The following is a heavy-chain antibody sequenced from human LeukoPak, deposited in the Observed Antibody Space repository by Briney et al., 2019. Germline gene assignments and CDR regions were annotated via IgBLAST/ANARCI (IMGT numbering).Heavy chain of an antibody. Sequence: ASVKVSCKASGYTFTGYYMHWVRQAPGQGLEWMGWINPNSGGTNYAQKFQGWVTMTRDTSISTAYMELSRLRSDDTAVYYCARGWQQLRPRTYNWFDPWGQGTLVTVSS. V-gene: IGHV1-2*04. D-gene: IGHD6-13*01. CDR1: GYTFTGYY. CDR2: INPNSGGT. CDR3: ARGWQQLRPRTYNWFDP. J-gene: IGHJ5*02.